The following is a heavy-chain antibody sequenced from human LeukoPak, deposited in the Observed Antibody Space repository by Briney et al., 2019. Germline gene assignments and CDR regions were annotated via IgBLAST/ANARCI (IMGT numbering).Heavy chain of an antibody. CDR3: TRGYSSGPTQYYFDY. CDR1: GFTFSDYE. V-gene: IGHV3-73*01. Sequence: PGGSLRLSCAASGFTFSDYEMNWVRQASGKGLEWVGRIRSKANSYATAYAASVKGRFTISRDDSKNTAYLQMNSLKTEDTAVYYCTRGYSSGPTQYYFDYWGQGTLVTVSS. CDR2: IRSKANSYAT. J-gene: IGHJ4*02. D-gene: IGHD3-22*01.